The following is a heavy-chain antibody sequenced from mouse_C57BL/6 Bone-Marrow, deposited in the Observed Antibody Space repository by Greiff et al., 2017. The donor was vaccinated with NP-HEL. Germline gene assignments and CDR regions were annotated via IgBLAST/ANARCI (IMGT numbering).Heavy chain of an antibody. CDR1: GFTFSDYY. Sequence: EVKLVESEGGLVQPGSSMKLSCTASGFTFSDYYMAWVRQVPEKGLEWVANINYDGSSTYYLDSLKSRFIISRDNAKNILYPQMSSLKSEDTATYYCAREGNYYGSSFYWYFDVWGTGTTVTVSS. CDR3: AREGNYYGSSFYWYFDV. V-gene: IGHV5-16*01. D-gene: IGHD1-1*01. J-gene: IGHJ1*03. CDR2: INYDGSST.